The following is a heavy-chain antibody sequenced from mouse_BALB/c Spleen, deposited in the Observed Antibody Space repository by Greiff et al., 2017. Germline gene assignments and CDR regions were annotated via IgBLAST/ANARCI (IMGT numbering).Heavy chain of an antibody. V-gene: IGHV1-9*01. D-gene: IGHD1-1*01. CDR1: GYTFSSYW. J-gene: IGHJ3*01. CDR2: ILPGSGST. Sequence: VQLQQSGAELMKPGASVKISCKATGYTFSSYWIEWVKQRPGHGLEWIGEILPGSGSTNYNEKFKGKATFTADTSSNTAYMQLSSLTSEDSAVYYCARGSYYGSSYEFAYWGQVTLVTVSA. CDR3: ARGSYYGSSYEFAY.